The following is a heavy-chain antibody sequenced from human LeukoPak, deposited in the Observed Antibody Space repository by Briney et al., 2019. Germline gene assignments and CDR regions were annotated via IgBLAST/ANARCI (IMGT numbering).Heavy chain of an antibody. CDR3: ARDRVGDRTLDY. V-gene: IGHV3-30*04. CDR2: ISYDGSNK. CDR1: GFTFSSYA. Sequence: GRSLRLSCAAAGFTFSSYAMHWVRQAPGKGLEWVAVISYDGSNKYYAASVKGRFTISRDNSKNTLYLQMNSLRAEDTAVYYCARDRVGDRTLDYWGQGTLVTLSS. D-gene: IGHD4-17*01. J-gene: IGHJ4*02.